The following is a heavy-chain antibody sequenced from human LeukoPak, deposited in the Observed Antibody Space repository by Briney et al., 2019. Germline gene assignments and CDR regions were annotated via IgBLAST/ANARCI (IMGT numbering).Heavy chain of an antibody. Sequence: SETLSLTCTVSGGSISSSSYYWGWIRRPPGKGLEWIGSIYYSGSTYYNPSLKSRVTISVDTSKNQFSLKLSSVTAADTAVYYCARYAAAGYPLDYWGQGTLVTVSS. CDR2: IYYSGST. J-gene: IGHJ4*02. CDR1: GGSISSSSYY. CDR3: ARYAAAGYPLDY. V-gene: IGHV4-39*07. D-gene: IGHD6-13*01.